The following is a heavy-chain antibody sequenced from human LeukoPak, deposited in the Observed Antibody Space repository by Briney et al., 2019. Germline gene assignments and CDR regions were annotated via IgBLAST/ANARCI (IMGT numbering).Heavy chain of an antibody. CDR2: IYYSGST. CDR3: ARDKGDGYNYPSYYYGMDV. Sequence: PSETLSLTRPVTLGSIICYYWSWIRQPPGKGLEWIGYIYYSGSTNYNPSLKSRVTISVDTSKNQFSLKLSSVTAADTAVYYCARDKGDGYNYPSYYYGMDVWGQGTTVTVSS. CDR1: LGSIICYY. V-gene: IGHV4-59*01. J-gene: IGHJ6*02. D-gene: IGHD5-12*01.